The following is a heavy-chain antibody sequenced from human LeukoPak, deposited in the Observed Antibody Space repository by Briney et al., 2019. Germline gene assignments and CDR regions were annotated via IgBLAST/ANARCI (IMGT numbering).Heavy chain of an antibody. CDR3: ARRTYVDY. V-gene: IGHV3-48*03. J-gene: IGHJ4*02. CDR1: GFTFSNYD. CDR2: ISTSGGST. Sequence: PGGSLRLSCAASGFTFSNYDMIWVRQAPGKGLEWVSYISTSGGSTNYADSVKGRFTISRGNAKNSLYLQMNSLRAEDTALYYCARRTYVDYWGQGTLVTVSS. D-gene: IGHD3-16*01.